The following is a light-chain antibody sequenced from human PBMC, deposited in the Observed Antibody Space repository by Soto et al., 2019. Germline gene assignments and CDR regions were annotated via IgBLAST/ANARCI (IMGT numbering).Light chain of an antibody. CDR3: QQCDDFIT. CDR2: EAS. Sequence: DIQMTQSPSSLSASVGDRVTITCQARQDIKNYLNWYQQKPGKAPKLLIYEASNLETGVPSRFSGSGSGSSFTFTISSLQPEDIATYYCQQCDDFITFGGGTRIEIK. J-gene: IGKJ4*01. CDR1: QDIKNY. V-gene: IGKV1-33*01.